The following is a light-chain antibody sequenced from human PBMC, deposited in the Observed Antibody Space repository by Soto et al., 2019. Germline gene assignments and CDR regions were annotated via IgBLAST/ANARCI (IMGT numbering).Light chain of an antibody. V-gene: IGLV2-8*01. CDR3: SSYADSNNLV. J-gene: IGLJ2*01. CDR2: EVS. CDR1: SSDVGGYNY. Sequence: QSVLTQPPSASGSPGQSVTISCTGTSSDVGGYNYVSWYQQHPGKAPKLMIYEVSKRPSGVPDRFSGSKSGNTASLTVSGLQAEDEADYYCSSYADSNNLVFGGGTKLT.